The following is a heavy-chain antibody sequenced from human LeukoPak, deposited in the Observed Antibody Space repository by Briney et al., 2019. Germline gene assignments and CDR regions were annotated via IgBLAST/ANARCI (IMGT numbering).Heavy chain of an antibody. Sequence: GGSLRLFCAASGFTFSSYSMNWVRQDPGKGLEWVSSISSSSTYIYYADSVKGRFTISRDNAKNSLYLQMNSLRAEDTAVYYCARELRSAWYYFDYWGQETLVTVSS. CDR2: ISSSSTYI. CDR3: ARELRSAWYYFDY. D-gene: IGHD6-19*01. CDR1: GFTFSSYS. V-gene: IGHV3-21*01. J-gene: IGHJ4*02.